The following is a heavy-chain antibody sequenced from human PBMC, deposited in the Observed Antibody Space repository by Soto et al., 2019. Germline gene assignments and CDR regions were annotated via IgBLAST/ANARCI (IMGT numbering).Heavy chain of an antibody. Sequence: GESLKISCKGSGYSFTSYWIDSVRQMPGKGLEWMGIIYPGDSDTRYSPSFQGQVTISADKSISTAYLQWSSLKASDTAMYYCARHPSPTGYRRSWYVSGRFDYWGQGTLVTVSS. CDR2: IYPGDSDT. D-gene: IGHD6-13*01. J-gene: IGHJ4*02. CDR1: GYSFTSYW. CDR3: ARHPSPTGYRRSWYVSGRFDY. V-gene: IGHV5-51*01.